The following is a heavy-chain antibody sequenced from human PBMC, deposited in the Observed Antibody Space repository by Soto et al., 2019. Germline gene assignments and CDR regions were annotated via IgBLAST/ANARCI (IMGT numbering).Heavy chain of an antibody. CDR1: GFTCADYA. J-gene: IGHJ4*02. D-gene: IGHD3-3*01. Sequence: HPGGSLRLSCTTSGFTCADYAMSWVRQAPGKGLDWVGFIRSKTFGGTTEYAASVRGRFTISRDDSKGIAYLQMNSLKTDDTAVYYCTRGEGGWSGYDDYWGRGTLVTVSS. CDR2: IRSKTFGGTT. CDR3: TRGEGGWSGYDDY. V-gene: IGHV3-49*04.